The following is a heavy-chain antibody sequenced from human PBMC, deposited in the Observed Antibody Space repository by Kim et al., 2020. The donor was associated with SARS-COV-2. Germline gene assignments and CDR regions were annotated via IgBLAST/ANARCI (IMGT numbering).Heavy chain of an antibody. Sequence: GGSLRLSCAASGFTVSRYAMNWVRQAPAKGPEWVSAITNNNGKTYYADSVKGRFTITRDESDNTVYLQMNSLRVEDTALYYCAKDHPSFGWPTFESCRQGTLVTVSS. CDR2: ITNNNGKT. V-gene: IGHV3-23*01. CDR3: AKDHPSFGWPTFES. D-gene: IGHD3-16*01. CDR1: GFTVSRYA. J-gene: IGHJ4*01.